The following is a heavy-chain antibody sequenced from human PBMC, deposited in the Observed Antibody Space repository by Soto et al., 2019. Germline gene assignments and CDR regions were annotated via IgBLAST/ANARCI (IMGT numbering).Heavy chain of an antibody. V-gene: IGHV4-59*01. CDR1: GGSISSYY. D-gene: IGHD2-15*01. CDR2: IYYSGST. J-gene: IGHJ4*02. Sequence: PWETLSLTCTVSGGSISSYYWSWIRQPPGKGLEWIGYIYYSGSTNYNPSLKSRVTISVDTSKNQFSLKLSSVTAADTAVYYCARMGVCSGGSCYYIFDYWGQGTLVTVSS. CDR3: ARMGVCSGGSCYYIFDY.